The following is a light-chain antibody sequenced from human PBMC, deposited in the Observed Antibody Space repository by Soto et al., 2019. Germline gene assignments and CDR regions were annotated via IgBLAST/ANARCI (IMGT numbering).Light chain of an antibody. CDR2: GAS. V-gene: IGKV3-20*01. Sequence: EIVLTQSPGTLSLSPGERATLPCRARQSVSSSYLAWYQQKPGQAPRLLIYGASSRATGIPDRFSGSGSGTDFTLTISRLEPEDFAVYYCQQYGSSPFTFGGGTKVEIK. J-gene: IGKJ4*01. CDR3: QQYGSSPFT. CDR1: QSVSSSY.